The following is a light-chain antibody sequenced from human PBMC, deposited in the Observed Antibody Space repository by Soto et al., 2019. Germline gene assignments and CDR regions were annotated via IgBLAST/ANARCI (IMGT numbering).Light chain of an antibody. CDR3: AAWDDSLSGRV. CDR1: GSNIGSNT. Sequence: QAVVTQSPSASGTPGQRVTISCSGSGSNIGSNTVNWYQQLPGTAPKLLIYANDQRPSGVPDRFSGSKSGTSASLAISGLQSDDEADYYCAAWDDSLSGRVFGGGTKLTVL. CDR2: AND. V-gene: IGLV1-44*01. J-gene: IGLJ3*02.